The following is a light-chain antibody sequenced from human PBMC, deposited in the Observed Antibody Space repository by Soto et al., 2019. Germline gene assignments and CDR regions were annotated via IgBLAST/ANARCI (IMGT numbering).Light chain of an antibody. CDR3: QQRGNRPPWT. J-gene: IGKJ1*01. Sequence: EIVMTQSPATLSLSPGERATLSCRASQSVDKYLVWYQQKPGQAPRLLIYDASNRATGIPARFSGSGSGTDFTLTISSLEPEDCAVYYCQQRGNRPPWTFGQGSKVEIK. V-gene: IGKV3-11*01. CDR1: QSVDKY. CDR2: DAS.